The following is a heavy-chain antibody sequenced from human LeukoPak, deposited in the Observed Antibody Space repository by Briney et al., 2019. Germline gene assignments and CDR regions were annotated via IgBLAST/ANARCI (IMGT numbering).Heavy chain of an antibody. J-gene: IGHJ3*02. Sequence: SETLSLTCAVYGGSFSVYYWSWIPQTPGKGLEWIGEINHSGRTNYTPSLKSRVTISVDTSKNQFSLKLSSVTAADTAVYYCARNSTDYYDSSGYYYHDAFDIWGQGTMVTVSS. CDR3: ARNSTDYYDSSGYYYHDAFDI. CDR1: GGSFSVYY. D-gene: IGHD3-22*01. CDR2: INHSGRT. V-gene: IGHV4-34*01.